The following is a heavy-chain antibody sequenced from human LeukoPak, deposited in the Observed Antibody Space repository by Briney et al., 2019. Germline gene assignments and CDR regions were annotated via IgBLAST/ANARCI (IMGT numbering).Heavy chain of an antibody. CDR3: ARDIQYQVAATFYYYYGMDV. CDR2: ISSDGSNK. J-gene: IGHJ6*02. D-gene: IGHD2-2*01. CDR1: GFTFSSYA. Sequence: PGGSLRLSCAASGFTFSSYAMHWVRQAPGKGLEWVAVISSDGSNKYYADSVKGRFTISRDNSKNTLYLQMNSLRAEDTAVYYCARDIQYQVAATFYYYYGMDVWGQGTTVTVSS. V-gene: IGHV3-30-3*01.